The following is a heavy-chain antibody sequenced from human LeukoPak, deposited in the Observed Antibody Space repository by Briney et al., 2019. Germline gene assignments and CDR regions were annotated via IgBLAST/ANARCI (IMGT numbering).Heavy chain of an antibody. CDR1: GYTFTDYY. V-gene: IGHV1-2*02. J-gene: IGHJ4*02. CDR2: MNPNSGGT. D-gene: IGHD3-16*01. CDR3: ARDNYNWGNDY. Sequence: ASVEVSCKASGYTFTDYYMHWVRQAPGQGLEWMGWMNPNSGGTYYAQKFQGRVTMTRDTSISTAYMELSRLTSDDTAVYYCARDNYNWGNDYWGQGTLVTVSS.